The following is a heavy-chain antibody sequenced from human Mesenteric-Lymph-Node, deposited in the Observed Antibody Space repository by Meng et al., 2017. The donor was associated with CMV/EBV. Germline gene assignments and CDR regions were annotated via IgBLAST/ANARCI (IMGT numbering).Heavy chain of an antibody. V-gene: IGHV3-74*01. CDR1: GFTLTFSSYW. CDR2: INSDGSNT. Sequence: GESLKISCAASGFTLTFSSYWMHWVRQTPEKGLVWVSRINSDGSNTNYADSVKGRFTISRDNADNSVYLQMNSLRGEDTAMYYCTRDRCADCFFGPFDPWGQGTLVTVSS. CDR3: TRDRCADCFFGPFDP. D-gene: IGHD2-21*02. J-gene: IGHJ5*02.